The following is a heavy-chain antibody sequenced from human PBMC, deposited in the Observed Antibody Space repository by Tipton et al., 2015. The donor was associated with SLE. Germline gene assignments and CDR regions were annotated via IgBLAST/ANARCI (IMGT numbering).Heavy chain of an antibody. J-gene: IGHJ4*02. CDR1: GGSISSSNW. V-gene: IGHV4-4*02. CDR3: ARDSYDSSGYFDQ. Sequence: GSLRLSCAVSGGSISSSNWWIWVRQPPGKGLEYIGEIHHSGSTNYNSSLKSRVTMSVDKSKSQFSLKLSSVTAADTAVYYCARDSYDSSGYFDQWGQGTLVTVSS. CDR2: IHHSGST. D-gene: IGHD3-22*01.